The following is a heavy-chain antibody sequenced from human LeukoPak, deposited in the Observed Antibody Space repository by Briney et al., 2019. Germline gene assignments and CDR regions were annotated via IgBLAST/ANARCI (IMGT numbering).Heavy chain of an antibody. D-gene: IGHD4-17*01. J-gene: IGHJ4*02. CDR2: ISSDGINK. CDR1: GFTFSIYA. Sequence: GTSLRLSCAASGFTFSIYAIQWVRQAPGKGLEWVAVISSDGINKYYADSVMGRFTISRDNSMNTLYLQVNSLRTEDTGVYYCASAAATLTNLRLVDYWGQGTLVTVSS. CDR3: ASAAATLTNLRLVDY. V-gene: IGHV3-30-3*01.